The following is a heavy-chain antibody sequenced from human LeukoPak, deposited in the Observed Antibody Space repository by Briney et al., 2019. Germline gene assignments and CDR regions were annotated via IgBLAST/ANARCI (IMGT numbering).Heavy chain of an antibody. J-gene: IGHJ4*02. Sequence: SQTLSLTCTVSGGSMTSGGYYWAWIRQHPGKGLEWIGYIHYSGRTDYKPSLKSRLTLSVDTSRSRFSLKLRSVSAADTAVYYCVRENYFDKWGQGTLVTVSS. CDR2: IHYSGRT. CDR1: GGSMTSGGYY. CDR3: VRENYFDK. V-gene: IGHV4-31*03.